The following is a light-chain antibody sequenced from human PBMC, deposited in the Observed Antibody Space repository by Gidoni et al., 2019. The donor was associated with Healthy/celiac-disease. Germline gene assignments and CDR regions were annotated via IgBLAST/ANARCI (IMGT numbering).Light chain of an antibody. CDR3: QQYDNLLLT. J-gene: IGKJ4*01. V-gene: IGKV1-33*01. CDR1: QDTINY. Sequence: DIQLTQSPSSLSASVGDRVTITCKASQDTINYLNWYQQKPGKAPKLLSYDASNLETGVPSRFSGSGSGTDFTFTISSLPPEDIATYYCQQYDNLLLTFGGGTKVEIK. CDR2: DAS.